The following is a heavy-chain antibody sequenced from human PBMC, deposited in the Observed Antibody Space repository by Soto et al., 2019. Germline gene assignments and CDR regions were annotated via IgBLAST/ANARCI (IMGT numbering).Heavy chain of an antibody. J-gene: IGHJ4*02. V-gene: IGHV4-30-4*01. CDR3: ARDGYCTNGVCYTVFDY. CDR2: IYYSGST. D-gene: IGHD2-8*01. Sequence: QVQLQESGPGLVKPSQTLSLTCTVSGGSIGSGYYCSSWIRQPPGKGLEWIGYIYYSGSTCYNPSLHCRVTISVDTAENHVSLKLSSVTAADTAVYYCARDGYCTNGVCYTVFDYWGQGTLVTVSS. CDR1: GGSIGSGYYC.